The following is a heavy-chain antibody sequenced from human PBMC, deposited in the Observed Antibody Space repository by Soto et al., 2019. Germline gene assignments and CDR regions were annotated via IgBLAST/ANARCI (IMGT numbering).Heavy chain of an antibody. CDR3: ARQHYYSGMDV. CDR1: GYTFTSYF. J-gene: IGHJ6*02. V-gene: IGHV1-18*01. Sequence: GASVKVSCKAAGYTFTSYFITWVRQAPGQGLEWMGWISAYNGNTNYAQMLQGRVTMTTDTSTATAYMEMRSLGSDDTAIYYCARQHYYSGMDVWGQGTTVTVSS. CDR2: ISAYNGNT.